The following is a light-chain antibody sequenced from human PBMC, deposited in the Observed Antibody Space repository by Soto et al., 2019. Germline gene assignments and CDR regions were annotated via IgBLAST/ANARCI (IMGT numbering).Light chain of an antibody. CDR1: KLGSKI. J-gene: IGLJ1*01. V-gene: IGLV3-21*02. Sequence: SYELTQPPSVSVAPGQTARITCGGDKLGSKIVHWYKQGPGQAPVAVVFDATDRPSGIPDRFSASRSGDTATLTISRVDAGDEADYFCQVWASTAEFFVFGSVTKVTV. CDR2: DAT. CDR3: QVWASTAEFFV.